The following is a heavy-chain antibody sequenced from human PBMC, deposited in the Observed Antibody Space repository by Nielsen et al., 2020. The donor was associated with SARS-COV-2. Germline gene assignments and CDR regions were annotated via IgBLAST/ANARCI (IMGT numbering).Heavy chain of an antibody. CDR2: ISYDGSNK. CDR3: ARDRGYCSSTSCYYYYGMDV. D-gene: IGHD2-2*01. CDR1: GFTFSSYA. V-gene: IGHV3-30-3*01. J-gene: IGHJ6*02. Sequence: GGSLRLSCEAPGFTFSSYAMHWVRQAPGKGLEWVAVISYDGSNKYYADSVKGRFTISRDNSKNPLYLQMNSLRAEDTAVYYCARDRGYCSSTSCYYYYGMDVWGQGTTVTVSS.